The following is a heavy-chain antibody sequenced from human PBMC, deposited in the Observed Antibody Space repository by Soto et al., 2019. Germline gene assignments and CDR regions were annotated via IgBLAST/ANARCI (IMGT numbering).Heavy chain of an antibody. CDR3: ARAPATGTVDY. V-gene: IGHV3-7*01. Sequence: GSLRLSCAASGFTFNNWMSWFRQAPGKGLEWVANINQEGSEKYYVDSVKGRFTISRDNAKNSLYLQMDSLRGEDTAVYYCARAPATGTVDYWGQGTPVTVYS. D-gene: IGHD1-7*01. CDR1: GFTFNNW. CDR2: INQEGSEK. J-gene: IGHJ4*02.